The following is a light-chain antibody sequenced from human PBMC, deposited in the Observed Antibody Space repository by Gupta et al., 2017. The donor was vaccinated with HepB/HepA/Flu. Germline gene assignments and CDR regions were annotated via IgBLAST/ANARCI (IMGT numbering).Light chain of an antibody. Sequence: VVLTQSPASLSVSPGERATLSCRASQSVGRNLAWYQQKPGQSPRLLIYGTSTRASGVPDRFSGSGSGTEFTLTINSPQSEDFAVYYCHQYNKGPPWTFGQGTKVEVK. CDR2: GTS. CDR3: HQYNKGPPWT. J-gene: IGKJ1*01. CDR1: QSVGRN. V-gene: IGKV3-15*01.